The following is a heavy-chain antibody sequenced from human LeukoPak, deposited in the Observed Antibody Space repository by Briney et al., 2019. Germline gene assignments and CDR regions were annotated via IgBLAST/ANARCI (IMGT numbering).Heavy chain of an antibody. D-gene: IGHD3-22*01. Sequence: GGSLRLSCTASGFTFNTYAMGWVRHAPGKGLEWVATITSGGGNTFYADSVKGRVTISRDNSKNTVYLQVNSLRVEDTAVYYCAKVQIMKVVVITSSLDVWGQGTTVTVSS. V-gene: IGHV3-23*01. CDR2: ITSGGGNT. CDR1: GFTFNTYA. CDR3: AKVQIMKVVVITSSLDV. J-gene: IGHJ6*02.